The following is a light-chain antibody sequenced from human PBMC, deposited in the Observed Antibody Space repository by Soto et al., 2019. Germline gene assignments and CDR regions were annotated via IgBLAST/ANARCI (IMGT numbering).Light chain of an antibody. Sequence: EIVLTQFPATLSLSPGERATLSCRASQGVSSYLAWYRQKPGQAPRLLIYDASNRATGIPARFSGSGSGTDFSLTISNLEPEDFAVYYCQHRSNWHITFGQGTRLDIK. CDR1: QGVSSY. V-gene: IGKV3-11*01. CDR2: DAS. CDR3: QHRSNWHIT. J-gene: IGKJ5*01.